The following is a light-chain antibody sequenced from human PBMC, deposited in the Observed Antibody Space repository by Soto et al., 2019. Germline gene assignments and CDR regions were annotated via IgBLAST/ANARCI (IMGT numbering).Light chain of an antibody. CDR1: QNISNY. CDR2: AAS. Sequence: DIQMTQSPSSLSVSVGDRVTITCRASQNISNYLNWSQQKRGMAPQVLIYAASSLYSGVPSRFSGSGSGPDFTLIISILQAEDFATYFCHQRYQIPPMYTFGRGTKLEIK. V-gene: IGKV1-39*01. J-gene: IGKJ2*01. CDR3: HQRYQIPPMYT.